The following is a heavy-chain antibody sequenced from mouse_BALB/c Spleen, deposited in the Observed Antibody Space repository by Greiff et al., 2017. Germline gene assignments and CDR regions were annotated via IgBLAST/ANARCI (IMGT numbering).Heavy chain of an antibody. D-gene: IGHD2-1*01. CDR3: ARSGNYGAYAMDY. CDR1: GYSITSDYA. CDR2: ISYSGST. V-gene: IGHV3-2*02. Sequence: EVQLKESGPGLVKPSQSLSLTCTVTGYSITSDYAWNWIRQFPGNKLEWMGYISYSGSTSYNPSLKSRISITRDTSKNQFFLQLNSVTTEDTATYYCARSGNYGAYAMDYWGQGTSVTVSS. J-gene: IGHJ4*01.